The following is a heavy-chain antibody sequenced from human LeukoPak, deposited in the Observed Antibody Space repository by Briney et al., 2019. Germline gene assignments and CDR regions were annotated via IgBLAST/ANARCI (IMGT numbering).Heavy chain of an antibody. J-gene: IGHJ5*02. V-gene: IGHV1-18*01. CDR2: ISAYNGNT. D-gene: IGHD6-13*01. CDR3: ARVDSSSWYNWFDP. CDR1: GYTFTSYG. Sequence: ASVKVSCKASGYTFTSYGISWVRQAPGQGLEWMGWISAYNGNTNYAQKLQGRVTMTTDTSTSTAYMELSSLRSEDTAVYYCARVDSSSWYNWFDPWGQGTLVTVSS.